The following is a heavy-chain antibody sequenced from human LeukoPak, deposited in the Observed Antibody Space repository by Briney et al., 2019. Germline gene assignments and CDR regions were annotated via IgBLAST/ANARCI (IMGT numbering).Heavy chain of an antibody. CDR2: IKEDGSDK. Sequence: GGSLRLSCAASGYTFSTYWMSWVRQPPGKGLKWVANIKEDGSDKYYVDSVKGRFTISRDNAKNSLYLQMNSLRAEDTAVYYCAREPYYYDSSQYYFDYWGQGTLVTVSS. V-gene: IGHV3-7*01. J-gene: IGHJ4*02. CDR3: AREPYYYDSSQYYFDY. D-gene: IGHD3-22*01. CDR1: GYTFSTYW.